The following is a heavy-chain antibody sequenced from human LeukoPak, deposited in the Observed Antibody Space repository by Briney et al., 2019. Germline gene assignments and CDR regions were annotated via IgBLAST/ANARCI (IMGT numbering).Heavy chain of an antibody. D-gene: IGHD6-13*01. V-gene: IGHV4-39*01. Sequence: PSETLPLTCPVSGGSISSSRYYWGWIRQPPGKGLEWIGSIYYSGSTYYNPSLKSRVTISVDTSKNQFSPKLSSVTAADTAVYYCAENAAGVIYWGQGTLVTVSS. J-gene: IGHJ4*02. CDR2: IYYSGST. CDR1: GGSISSSRYY. CDR3: AENAAGVIY.